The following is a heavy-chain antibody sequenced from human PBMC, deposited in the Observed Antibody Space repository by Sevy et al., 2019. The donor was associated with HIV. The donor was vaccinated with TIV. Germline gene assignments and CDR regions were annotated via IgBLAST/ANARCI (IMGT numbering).Heavy chain of an antibody. V-gene: IGHV3-21*01. Sequence: GGSLRLSCAASGFTFSSYSMNWVRQAPGKGLEWVSSISSSSSYIYYADSVKGRFTISRDNAKNSLYLQMNSLRAEGTAVYYCARRHTARSQNKAAGATGMKGEFDYWGQGTLVTVSS. CDR2: ISSSSSYI. D-gene: IGHD1-1*01. CDR3: ARRHTARSQNKAAGATGMKGEFDY. J-gene: IGHJ4*02. CDR1: GFTFSSYS.